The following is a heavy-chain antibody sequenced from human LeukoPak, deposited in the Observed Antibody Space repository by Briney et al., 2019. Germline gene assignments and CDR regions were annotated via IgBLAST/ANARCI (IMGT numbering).Heavy chain of an antibody. Sequence: KPSETLSLTCTVSGGSIGTYYWSWIRQSPGKGQEWIGYIYVTGTRYNPYLQSRVTISVDRSRNQFFLKMSSVTAADTAVYYCARHIGGGIEDMDVWGKGTKVIVSS. CDR1: GGSIGTYY. CDR2: IYVTGT. CDR3: ARHIGGGIEDMDV. V-gene: IGHV4-59*08. J-gene: IGHJ6*03. D-gene: IGHD3-16*02.